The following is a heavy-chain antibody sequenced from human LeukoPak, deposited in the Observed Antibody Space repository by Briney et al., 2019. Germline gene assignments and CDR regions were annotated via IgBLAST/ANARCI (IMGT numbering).Heavy chain of an antibody. CDR2: INTDGSST. D-gene: IGHD4-17*01. CDR3: AKDRPVTTLWFDP. V-gene: IGHV3-74*01. CDR1: GFTFSSYW. J-gene: IGHJ5*02. Sequence: GGSLRLSCAASGFTFSSYWMHWVRQAPGKGLVWVSRINTDGSSTTYADSVKGRFTISRDNSKNTLYLQMNSLRAEDTAVYYCAKDRPVTTLWFDPWGQGTQVTVSS.